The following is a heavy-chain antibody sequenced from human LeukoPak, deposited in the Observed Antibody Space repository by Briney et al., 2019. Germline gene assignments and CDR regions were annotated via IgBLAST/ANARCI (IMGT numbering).Heavy chain of an antibody. CDR2: ISWNSGSI. CDR1: GFTFDDYA. CDR3: AKEGWDPDSIAAAGTGHLTYYYYYMDV. Sequence: GRSLRLSCAASGFTFDDYAMHWVRQAPGKGLEWVSGISWNSGSIGYADSVKGRFTISRDNAKNSLYLQMNSLRAEDTALYYCAKEGWDPDSIAAAGTGHLTYYYYYMDVWGKGTTVTVSS. V-gene: IGHV3-9*01. D-gene: IGHD6-13*01. J-gene: IGHJ6*03.